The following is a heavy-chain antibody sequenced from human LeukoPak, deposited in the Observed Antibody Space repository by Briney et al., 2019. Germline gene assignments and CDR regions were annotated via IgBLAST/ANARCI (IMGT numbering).Heavy chain of an antibody. V-gene: IGHV3-21*01. CDR1: GFTFSDHS. CDR2: ISSRSTYI. D-gene: IGHD3-9*01. Sequence: GSLRLSCAASGFTFSDHSMNWGRQAPGKGLEWVSYISSRSTYIYQTDSVKGRFTISRDNAKNSLYLQMNSLRAEDTAVYYCAGTGYDIIFDYWGQGTLVTVSS. CDR3: AGTGYDIIFDY. J-gene: IGHJ4*02.